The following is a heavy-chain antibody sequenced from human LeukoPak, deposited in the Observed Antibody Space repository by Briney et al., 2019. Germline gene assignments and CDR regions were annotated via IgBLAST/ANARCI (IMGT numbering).Heavy chain of an antibody. CDR2: ISAYNGNT. Sequence: ASVTVSCKASGYTFTSYGISWVRQAPGQGLEWMGWISAYNGNTNYAQKPQGRVTMTTDTSTSTAYMELRSLRSDDTAVYYCARVGGLRLGESSLAGSPLTWFDPWGQGTLVTVSS. J-gene: IGHJ5*02. D-gene: IGHD3-16*02. CDR3: ARVGGLRLGESSLAGSPLTWFDP. CDR1: GYTFTSYG. V-gene: IGHV1-18*01.